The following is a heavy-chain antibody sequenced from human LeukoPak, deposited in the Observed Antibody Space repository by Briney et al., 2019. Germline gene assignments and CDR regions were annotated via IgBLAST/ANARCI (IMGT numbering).Heavy chain of an antibody. J-gene: IGHJ3*02. CDR2: ITSSSTYT. CDR3: VRCTFVLHKRCSAFDI. Sequence: GGSLRLSCSASGFIFNTFGMNWVRQAPGKVLEWVSSITSSSTYTYYADSVKGRFTISRDNAKNSLFLQMNSLRAEDTAVYYCVRCTFVLHKRCSAFDIWGQGTMVTVSA. CDR1: GFIFNTFG. D-gene: IGHD1-1*01. V-gene: IGHV3-21*01.